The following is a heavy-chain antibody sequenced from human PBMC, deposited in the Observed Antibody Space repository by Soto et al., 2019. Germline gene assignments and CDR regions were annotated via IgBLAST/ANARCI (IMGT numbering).Heavy chain of an antibody. V-gene: IGHV4-61*08. CDR1: GGSISSGGYS. J-gene: IGHJ4*02. Sequence: SETLSLTCAVSGGSISSGGYSWSWIRQPPGKGLEWIGYIYYSGSTNYNPSLKSRVTISVDTSKNQFSLKLSSVTAADTAVYYCARLGSSSSPFKVWGQGTLVTVSS. CDR3: ARLGSSSSPFKV. D-gene: IGHD2-2*01. CDR2: IYYSGST.